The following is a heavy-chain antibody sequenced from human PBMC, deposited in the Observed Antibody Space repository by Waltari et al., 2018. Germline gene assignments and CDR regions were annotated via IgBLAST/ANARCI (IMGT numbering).Heavy chain of an antibody. CDR1: GGTFSSYA. Sequence: QVQLVQSGAEVKKPGSSVKVSCKASGGTFSSYAISWVRQAPGQGLEWMGGISPICGTATYAQKFQGRVTITADKSTSTAYMELSSLRSEDTAVYYCARDSEWELDTLDYWGQGTLVTVSS. J-gene: IGHJ4*02. D-gene: IGHD1-26*01. V-gene: IGHV1-69*14. CDR3: ARDSEWELDTLDY. CDR2: ISPICGTA.